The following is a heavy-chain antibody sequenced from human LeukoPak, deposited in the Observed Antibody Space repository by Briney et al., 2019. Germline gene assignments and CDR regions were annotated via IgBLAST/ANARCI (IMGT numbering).Heavy chain of an antibody. V-gene: IGHV3-21*01. CDR3: ARLITMVRGVITHLDY. CDR1: GFTFREYS. CDR2: ISTGCDYI. D-gene: IGHD3-10*01. Sequence: GGSLRLSCTVSGFTFREYSMNWVRQAPGKGLEWVSSISTGCDYIYYAAAVKGRFTVSRDNAKNSLSLQMNSLTAEDTAVYYCARLITMVRGVITHLDYWGQGTLVTVSS. J-gene: IGHJ4*02.